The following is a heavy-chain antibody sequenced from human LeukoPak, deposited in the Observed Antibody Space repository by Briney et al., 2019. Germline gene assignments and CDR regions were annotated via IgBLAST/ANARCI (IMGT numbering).Heavy chain of an antibody. CDR2: ISGSGGST. V-gene: IGHV3-23*01. CDR1: GFTFSSYA. CDR3: AKAGQWLVEFHYYYYGMDV. J-gene: IGHJ6*02. D-gene: IGHD6-19*01. Sequence: GGSLRLSCAASGFTFSSYAMSWVRQAPGKGLEWVSAISGSGGSTYYADSVKGRFTISRDNSKNTLYLQMNSLRAEDTAVYYCAKAGQWLVEFHYYYYGMDVWGQGTTVTVSS.